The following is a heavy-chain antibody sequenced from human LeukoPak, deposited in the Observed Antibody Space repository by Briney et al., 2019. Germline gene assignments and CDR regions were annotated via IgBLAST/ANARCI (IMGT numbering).Heavy chain of an antibody. V-gene: IGHV1-46*01. J-gene: IGHJ3*02. Sequence: ASVKVSCKASGYSFTSYNLHWVRQAPGQRLEWMGIINPSGGNTNYAQKFQGRVTMTRDTSTSTVYMELSSLKSEDTAVYYCARVRDGYNDAYDIWGQGTMVTVSS. CDR2: INPSGGNT. CDR3: ARVRDGYNDAYDI. D-gene: IGHD5-24*01. CDR1: GYSFTSYN.